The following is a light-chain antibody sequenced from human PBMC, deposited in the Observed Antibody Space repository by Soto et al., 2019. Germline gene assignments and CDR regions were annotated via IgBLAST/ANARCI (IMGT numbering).Light chain of an antibody. CDR2: GAT. CDR1: QNIDNK. V-gene: IGKV3-15*01. Sequence: DIVMTQSPCTLPASTGDRATLSRRASQNIDNKLVWYQQKPGQAPRLLIHGATTRATGIPARFSGSGSGTEFTLTISSLQSEDFAVYYCQQYNNWPRTFGQGTKVDI. J-gene: IGKJ1*01. CDR3: QQYNNWPRT.